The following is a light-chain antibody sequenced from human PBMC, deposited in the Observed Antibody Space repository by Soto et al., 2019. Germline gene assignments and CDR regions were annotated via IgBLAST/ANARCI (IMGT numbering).Light chain of an antibody. CDR1: SSNIGSNY. CDR2: RNN. J-gene: IGLJ7*01. Sequence: QSVLTQPPSASGTPGQRVTISCSGSSSNIGSNYVYWYQQLPGTAPKLLIYRNNQRPSGVPDRFSGTKSGTSASLAISGLRSEEEADYYCAAWDDSLSVVFGGGTQLTVL. CDR3: AAWDDSLSVV. V-gene: IGLV1-47*01.